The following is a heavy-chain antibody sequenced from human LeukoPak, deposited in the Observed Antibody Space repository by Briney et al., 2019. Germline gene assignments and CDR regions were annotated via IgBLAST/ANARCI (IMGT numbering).Heavy chain of an antibody. CDR2: ISGSGGST. J-gene: IGHJ4*02. CDR1: GFTFSSYA. CDR3: AKDLYDYYGSGSYSDY. D-gene: IGHD3-10*01. Sequence: GGSLRLSCAASGFTFSSYAMSWVRQAPGKGLEWVSAISGSGGSTYYADSVKGRFTISRDNSKNTLYLQMNSLRAEDTAVYYCAKDLYDYYGSGSYSDYWGQGTLVTVSS. V-gene: IGHV3-23*01.